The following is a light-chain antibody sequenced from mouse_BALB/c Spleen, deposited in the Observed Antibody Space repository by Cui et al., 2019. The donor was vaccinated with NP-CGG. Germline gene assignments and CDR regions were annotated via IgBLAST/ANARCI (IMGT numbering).Light chain of an antibody. CDR1: TGAVTTSNY. Sequence: QPVLFRESALTTSPGETVTLTCRSSTGAVTTSNYANWVQEKPDHLFTGLIGGTNNRAPGVPARFSGSLIGDKAALTITGAQTEDEAIYFCALWYSNHWVFGGGTKLTVL. J-gene: IGLJ1*01. CDR3: ALWYSNHWV. V-gene: IGLV1*01. CDR2: GTN.